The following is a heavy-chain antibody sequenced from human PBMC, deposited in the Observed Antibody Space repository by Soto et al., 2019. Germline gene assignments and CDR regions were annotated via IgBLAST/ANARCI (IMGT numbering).Heavy chain of an antibody. J-gene: IGHJ6*02. CDR3: AKDRKIWSAPYYGMDV. CDR2: ISYDGSNK. CDR1: GFTFSSYG. D-gene: IGHD3-3*01. Sequence: GGSLRLSCAASGFTFSSYGMHWVRQAPGKGLEWVAVISYDGSNKYYADSVKGRFTISRDNSKNTLYLQMNSLRAEDTAVYYCAKDRKIWSAPYYGMDVWGQGTTVTVSS. V-gene: IGHV3-30*18.